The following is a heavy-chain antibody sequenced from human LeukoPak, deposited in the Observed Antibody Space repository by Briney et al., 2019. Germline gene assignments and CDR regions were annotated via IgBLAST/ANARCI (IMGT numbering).Heavy chain of an antibody. CDR1: GFTFSSYG. CDR3: AKAPYGCSSTSCYGAEVDY. J-gene: IGHJ4*02. CDR2: IRYDGSNK. Sequence: PGGSLRLSCAASGFTFSSYGMHWVRQAPGKGLEWVAFIRYDGSNKYYADSVKGRFTISRDNSKNTLYLQMNSLRAEDTAVYYCAKAPYGCSSTSCYGAEVDYWGQGTLVTVSS. D-gene: IGHD2-2*01. V-gene: IGHV3-30*02.